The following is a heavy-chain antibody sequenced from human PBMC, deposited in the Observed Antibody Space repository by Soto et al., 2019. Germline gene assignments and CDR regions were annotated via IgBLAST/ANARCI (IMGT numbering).Heavy chain of an antibody. D-gene: IGHD3-10*01. CDR3: ARDLDSGVGFGELLHGDYYYGMDV. CDR1: GVSISSTIYY. V-gene: IGHV4-39*07. Sequence: PSATLSLTCSIPGVSISSTIYYWGSICKPPGKGLEWIGRIYNHRRTYYKQCLKSRVTISVDTSKNQFSLKLSSVTAADTAVYYCARDLDSGVGFGELLHGDYYYGMDVWGQGTTVS. CDR2: IYNHRRT. J-gene: IGHJ6*02.